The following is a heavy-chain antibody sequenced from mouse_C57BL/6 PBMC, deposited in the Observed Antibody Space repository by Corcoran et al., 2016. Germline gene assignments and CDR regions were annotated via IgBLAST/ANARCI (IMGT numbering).Heavy chain of an antibody. CDR2: INPYNGGT. Sequence: EVQLQQSGPVLVKPGASVKMSRKASGYTFTDYYMNWVKQSHGKSLEWIGVINPYNGGTSYNQKFKGKATLTVDKSSSTAYMELNSLTSEDSAVYYCARGEPLYYAMDYWGQGTSVTVSS. J-gene: IGHJ4*01. V-gene: IGHV1-19*01. CDR3: ARGEPLYYAMDY. CDR1: GYTFTDYY.